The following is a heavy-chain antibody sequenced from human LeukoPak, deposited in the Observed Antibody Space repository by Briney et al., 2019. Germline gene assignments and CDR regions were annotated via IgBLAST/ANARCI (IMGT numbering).Heavy chain of an antibody. CDR3: ARFDILTGPYSFDY. D-gene: IGHD3-9*01. CDR1: GFTFSSYE. V-gene: IGHV3-48*03. CDR2: ISSSGTTI. Sequence: GGSLRLSCAASGFTFSSYEMNWVRQAPGKGLEWVSYISSSGTTINYADSVKGRFTISRDNAKNSLYLQVNSLRAEDTAVYYCARFDILTGPYSFDYWGQGSLVTVSS. J-gene: IGHJ4*02.